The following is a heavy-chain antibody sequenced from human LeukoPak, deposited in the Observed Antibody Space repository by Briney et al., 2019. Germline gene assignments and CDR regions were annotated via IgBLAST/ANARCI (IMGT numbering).Heavy chain of an antibody. CDR2: ISWNSGSI. D-gene: IGHD6-19*01. V-gene: IGHV3-9*01. CDR3: AKDKARYSSGWYYFDY. CDR1: GFTFDDYA. J-gene: IGHJ4*02. Sequence: GRSLRLSFAASGFTFDDYAMHWVRQAPGKGLEWVSGISWNSGSIGYADSVKGRFTISRDNAKNSLYLQMNSLRAEDTALYYCAKDKARYSSGWYYFDYWGQGTLVTVSS.